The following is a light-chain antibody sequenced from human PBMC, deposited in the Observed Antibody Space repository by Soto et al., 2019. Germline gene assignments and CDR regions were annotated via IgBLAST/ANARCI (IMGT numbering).Light chain of an antibody. CDR3: QQYNNWPPIT. CDR1: QSVGSNY. CDR2: GAS. J-gene: IGKJ5*01. Sequence: EFVLTQSPGTLSLSPGERATLSCRSSQSVGSNYLAWYQQKPGQAPRLLIYGASSRATGIADRFSGGGSGTDFTLTISRLEPEDFAVYYCQQYNNWPPITFGQGTRLEI. V-gene: IGKV3-20*01.